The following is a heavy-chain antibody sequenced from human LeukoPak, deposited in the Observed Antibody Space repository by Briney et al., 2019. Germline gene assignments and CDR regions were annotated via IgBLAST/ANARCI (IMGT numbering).Heavy chain of an antibody. D-gene: IGHD3-3*01. CDR3: AKTSGFWSGYPIYYFDY. J-gene: IGHJ4*02. CDR1: GFTFSSYA. Sequence: HPGGSLRLSCAASGFTFSSYAMSWVRQAPGKGLEWVSAISGSGGSTYYADSVKGRFTISRDNSKNTLYLQMNSLRAEDTAVYYCAKTSGFWSGYPIYYFDYWGQGTLVTVS. CDR2: ISGSGGST. V-gene: IGHV3-23*01.